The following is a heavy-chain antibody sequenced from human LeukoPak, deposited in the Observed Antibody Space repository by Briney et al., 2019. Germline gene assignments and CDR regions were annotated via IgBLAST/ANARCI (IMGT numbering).Heavy chain of an antibody. CDR3: ASSRDYYYGSASHPNDY. CDR2: ISAYNGNT. J-gene: IGHJ4*02. CDR1: GYTFTSYG. D-gene: IGHD3-10*01. V-gene: IGHV1-18*04. Sequence: ASVKVSSKASGYTFTSYGISWVRQAPGQGLEWMGWISAYNGNTNYAQKLQGRVTMTTDTSTSTAYMELRSLRSDDTAVYYCASSRDYYYGSASHPNDYWGQGTLVTVSS.